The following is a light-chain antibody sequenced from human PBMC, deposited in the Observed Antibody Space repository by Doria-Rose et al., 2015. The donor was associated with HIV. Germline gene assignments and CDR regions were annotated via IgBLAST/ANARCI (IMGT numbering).Light chain of an antibody. Sequence: DIQVTQSPESLGMSLGERATLNCKSNQSLLYTSKNYLAWYRQKPGQPPKLLIYWASTRQSGVPARFSGSGSGTDFTLTISSLEAEDVVVYDCQQYYDTPSFGPGTTVDIK. CDR3: QQYYDTPS. J-gene: IGKJ3*01. CDR2: WAS. V-gene: IGKV4-1*01. CDR1: QSLLYTSKNY.